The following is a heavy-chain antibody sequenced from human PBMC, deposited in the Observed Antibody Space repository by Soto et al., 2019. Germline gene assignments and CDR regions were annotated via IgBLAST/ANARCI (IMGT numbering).Heavy chain of an antibody. Sequence: EVQLEESGVDLVQPGGSLRLSFAASGFTLSAYWMTWVRQATGKGLEWVANINRDGSKKSYLDSVRGRFTISRDNVGNSLYLQMDSLRADDTALYYCARDVSPGSSSLYLDAFDIWGQGTMVSVSS. CDR2: INRDGSKK. CDR3: ARDVSPGSSSLYLDAFDI. CDR1: GFTLSAYW. V-gene: IGHV3-7*05. D-gene: IGHD6-13*01. J-gene: IGHJ3*02.